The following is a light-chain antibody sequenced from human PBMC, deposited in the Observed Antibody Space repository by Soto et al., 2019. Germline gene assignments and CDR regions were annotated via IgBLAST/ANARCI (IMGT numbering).Light chain of an antibody. CDR2: DAA. Sequence: DIQMTQSPSTLSASVADRVTIACRASQAISGYLAWYQRKPGKAPKLLFYDAANLQTGVSSRFSGSGSGTEFTLTINSLQPDDFATYYCQQYSSYPLTFGGGTKVEIK. CDR1: QAISGY. J-gene: IGKJ4*01. V-gene: IGKV1-5*01. CDR3: QQYSSYPLT.